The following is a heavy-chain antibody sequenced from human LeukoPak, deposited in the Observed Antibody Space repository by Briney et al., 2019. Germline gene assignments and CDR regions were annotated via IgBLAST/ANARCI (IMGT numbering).Heavy chain of an antibody. CDR3: ARVSRAELRYFDWLLSGAFDI. CDR2: IYYSGST. D-gene: IGHD3-9*01. J-gene: IGHJ3*02. V-gene: IGHV4-59*01. CDR1: GVSISSYY. Sequence: SETLSLTCTVSGVSISSYYWSWVRQPPGKGLEWIGYIYYSGSTNYNPSLKSRVTISVDTSKNQFSLKLSSVTAADTAVYYCARVSRAELRYFDWLLSGAFDIWGQGTMVTVSS.